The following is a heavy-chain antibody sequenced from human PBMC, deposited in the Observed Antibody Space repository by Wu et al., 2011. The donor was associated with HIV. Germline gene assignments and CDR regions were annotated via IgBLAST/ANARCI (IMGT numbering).Heavy chain of an antibody. CDR2: ITPIFGIT. CDR3: ARGPYDGSGYYDSVPKRYSYHGMDV. D-gene: IGHD3-22*01. Sequence: WVRQAPGQGLDWMGGITPIFGITNYAQRFQGRVTITMDESTTTAYMELSSLRSEDTAVYYCARGPYDGSGYYDSVPKRYSYHGMDVWGQGTTVTVSS. J-gene: IGHJ6*02. V-gene: IGHV1-69*05.